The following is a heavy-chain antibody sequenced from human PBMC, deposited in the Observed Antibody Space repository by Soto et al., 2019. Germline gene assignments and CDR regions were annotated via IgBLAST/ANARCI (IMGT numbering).Heavy chain of an antibody. CDR3: AKAPPIAVAVNWFDP. CDR2: ISGSGGST. V-gene: IGHV3-23*01. CDR1: GFTFSSYA. D-gene: IGHD6-19*01. J-gene: IGHJ5*02. Sequence: PGGSLRLSCAASGFTFSSYAMSWVRQAPGKGLEWVSVISGSGGSTYYADSVKGRFTISRDNSKNTLYLQMNSLRAEDTAVYYCAKAPPIAVAVNWFDPWGQGTLVTVSS.